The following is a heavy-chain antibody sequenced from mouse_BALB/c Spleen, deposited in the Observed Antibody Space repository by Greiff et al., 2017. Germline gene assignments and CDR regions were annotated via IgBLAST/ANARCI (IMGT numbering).Heavy chain of an antibody. V-gene: IGHV1-7*01. CDR2: INPSTGYT. Sequence: VQLQQSGAELAKPGASVKMSCKASGYTFTSYWMHWVKQRPGQGLEWIGYINPSTGYTEYNQKFKDKATLTADKSSSTAYMQLSSLTSEDSAVYYCARPSTMITPYYFDYWGQGTTLTVSS. J-gene: IGHJ2*01. D-gene: IGHD2-4*01. CDR1: GYTFTSYW. CDR3: ARPSTMITPYYFDY.